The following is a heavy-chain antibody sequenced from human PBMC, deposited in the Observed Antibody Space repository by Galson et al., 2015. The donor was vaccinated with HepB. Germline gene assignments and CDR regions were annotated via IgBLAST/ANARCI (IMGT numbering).Heavy chain of an antibody. D-gene: IGHD6-19*01. V-gene: IGHV3-30*18. CDR1: GFNFSNYG. CDR2: ISYDGSNK. J-gene: IGHJ4*02. Sequence: SLRLSCAASGFNFSNYGMHWVRQAPGKGLEWVAVISYDGSNKYYADSVKGRFTISRDNSKNTLYLQMNSLRAEDTALYYCAKDPYLYSALAGTMAGFGYWGQGTLVTVSS. CDR3: AKDPYLYSALAGTMAGFGY.